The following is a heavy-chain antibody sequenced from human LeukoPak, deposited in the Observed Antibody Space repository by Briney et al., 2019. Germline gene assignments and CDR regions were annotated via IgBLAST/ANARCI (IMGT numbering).Heavy chain of an antibody. Sequence: PSGILSLTCNLAAGSTTSYSWNSVRPPPAKELACCGYIYYTGSTNSNPSLKSRLTISLDTSKKQFSLKLSSVTAADTAIYYCASSYFYDGNRYFDYWGQGALVTVSS. V-gene: IGHV4-59*08. D-gene: IGHD3-22*01. CDR2: IYYTGST. CDR3: ASSYFYDGNRYFDY. J-gene: IGHJ4*02. CDR1: AGSTTSYS.